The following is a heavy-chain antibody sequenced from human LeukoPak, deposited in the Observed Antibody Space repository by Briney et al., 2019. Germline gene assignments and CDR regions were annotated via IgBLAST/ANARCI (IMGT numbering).Heavy chain of an antibody. CDR3: ARSNNAFDY. Sequence: GGSLRLSCAASGFTFSTYGMNWVRQAPGKGLEWVAVIWHDGSEKYYADSVKDRFTISRDNSKNTLCLQMNSLRAEDTAVYFCARSNNAFDYWGQGSLVTVSS. J-gene: IGHJ4*02. CDR1: GFTFSTYG. CDR2: IWHDGSEK. D-gene: IGHD1/OR15-1a*01. V-gene: IGHV3-33*01.